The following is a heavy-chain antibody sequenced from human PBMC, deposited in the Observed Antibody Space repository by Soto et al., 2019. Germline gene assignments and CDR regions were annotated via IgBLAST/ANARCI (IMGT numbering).Heavy chain of an antibody. D-gene: IGHD3-10*01. CDR2: IYHSGST. CDR1: GGSISSGGYS. J-gene: IGHJ4*02. CDR3: ARQWFGAVIDY. V-gene: IGHV4-30-2*02. Sequence: PSETLSLTCAVSGGSISSGGYSWSWIRQPPGKGLGWIGYIYHSGSTYYNPSLKSRVTISVDTSKNQFSLKLSSVTAADTAVYYCARQWFGAVIDYWGQGSLVTVSS.